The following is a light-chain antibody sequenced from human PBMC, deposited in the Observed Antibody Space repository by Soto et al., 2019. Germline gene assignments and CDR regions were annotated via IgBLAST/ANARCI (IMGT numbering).Light chain of an antibody. V-gene: IGKV1-8*01. J-gene: IGKJ1*01. Sequence: AILMTQSPSSLSAASGDRVTITFRASQGISSYLAWYQQKPGKAPKLLIYAASTLQSGVPSRFSGSGSGTDFTLTISCLQSEDFATYYCQQYYSYLLLTFGQGTKVDI. CDR2: AAS. CDR1: QGISSY. CDR3: QQYYSYLLLT.